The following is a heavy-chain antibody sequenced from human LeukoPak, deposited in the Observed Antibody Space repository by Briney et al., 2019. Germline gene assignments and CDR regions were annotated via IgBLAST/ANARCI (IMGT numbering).Heavy chain of an antibody. Sequence: PSETLSLTCAVSGASISGSNYYWGWIRQPPGKGLEWIGNIYSSGSTYYNASLQSRVTISIDTSTNQFSLRLNSVTAADTAMYYCAKSGGYGLIDYWGQGTRVTVSS. CDR2: IYSSGST. D-gene: IGHD1-26*01. V-gene: IGHV4-39*01. CDR1: GASISGSNYY. CDR3: AKSGGYGLIDY. J-gene: IGHJ4*02.